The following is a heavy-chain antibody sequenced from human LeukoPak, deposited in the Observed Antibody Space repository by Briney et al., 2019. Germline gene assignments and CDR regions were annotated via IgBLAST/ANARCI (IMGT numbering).Heavy chain of an antibody. CDR2: LSVSGGST. CDR1: VSTFRTNA. Sequence: GGSLRLSCAPPVSTFRTNALSWAGQAPGRGLGGVSALSVSGGSTYYADSVKGRFTISRDNSKNTLYLQMNSLRAEDTAVYYCAKVWTWELLSGDYFDYWGQGTLVTVSS. CDR3: AKVWTWELLSGDYFDY. D-gene: IGHD1-26*01. J-gene: IGHJ4*02. V-gene: IGHV3-23*01.